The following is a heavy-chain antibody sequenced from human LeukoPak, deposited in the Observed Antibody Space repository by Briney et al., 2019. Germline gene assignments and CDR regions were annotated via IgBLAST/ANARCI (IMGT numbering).Heavy chain of an antibody. V-gene: IGHV3-23*01. CDR2: IVGSGGST. J-gene: IGHJ4*02. CDR3: TKDLLPGDGYWDIDY. CDR1: GLSFSIYA. Sequence: PGGSLRLCCAASGLSFSIYAMSWVRQAPGKGLEWVSGIVGSGGSTFYADSVKGRFTISRDNSKNTLYLQMNSLRAEDTAIYYCTKDLLPGDGYWDIDYRGQGTLVTVSS. D-gene: IGHD5-24*01.